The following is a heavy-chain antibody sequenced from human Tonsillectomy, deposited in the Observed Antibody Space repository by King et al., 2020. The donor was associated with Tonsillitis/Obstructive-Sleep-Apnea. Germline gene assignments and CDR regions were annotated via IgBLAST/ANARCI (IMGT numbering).Heavy chain of an antibody. CDR1: GFNFSSNY. CDR3: ARTIVGALDY. J-gene: IGHJ4*02. CDR2: IYCGGST. V-gene: IGHV3-53*01. Sequence: VQLVESGGGLIQPGGYLRLSCAASGFNFSSNYMSCVRQAPGEGLELGSVIYCGGSTYCAYSVNDRFTISRDNSKNTLYLQMNSLRAEDTAVYYCARTIVGALDYWGQGTLVTVSS. D-gene: IGHD1-26*01.